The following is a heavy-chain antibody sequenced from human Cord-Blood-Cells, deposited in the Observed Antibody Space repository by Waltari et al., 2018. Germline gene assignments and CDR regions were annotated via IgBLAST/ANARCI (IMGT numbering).Heavy chain of an antibody. CDR3: ARGLVGATYPEYFQH. J-gene: IGHJ1*01. D-gene: IGHD1-26*01. Sequence: QVQLVQSGAEVKKPGASVKVSCKASGYTFTGYYMHWVRQAPGQGLEWMGLINPNSGGTNYAQKFQGRVTMTRDTSISTAYMELSRLRSDDTAVYYCARGLVGATYPEYFQHWGQGTLVTVSS. CDR1: GYTFTGYY. CDR2: INPNSGGT. V-gene: IGHV1-2*02.